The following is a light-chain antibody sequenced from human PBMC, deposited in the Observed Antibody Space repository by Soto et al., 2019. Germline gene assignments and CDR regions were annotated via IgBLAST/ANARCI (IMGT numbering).Light chain of an antibody. CDR3: QHYTLSSGP. CDR1: QDIVTY. V-gene: IGKV1-5*01. CDR2: DAS. Sequence: IHMTQSPSTVSASVGDSVSISCRASQDIVTYLAWYHQKPGKAPKLLILDASTLHSGVSPRFRGSGSGSDFSLTISNLQPDDVGVYFCQHYTLSSGPFGGGTRVET. J-gene: IGKJ4*02.